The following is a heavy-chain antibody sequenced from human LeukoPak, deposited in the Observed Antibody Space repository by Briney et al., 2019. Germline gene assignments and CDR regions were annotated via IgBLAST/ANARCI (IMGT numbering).Heavy chain of an antibody. V-gene: IGHV1-2*04. CDR3: ARDKMSTVGARFWFDP. J-gene: IGHJ5*02. CDR2: INPNSGGT. Sequence: ASVKVSCKASGGTFSSYAISWVRQAPGQGLEWMGWINPNSGGTNYAQKFQGWVTMTRDTSISTAYMELSRLRSDDTAVYYCARDKMSTVGARFWFDPWGQGTLVTVSS. CDR1: GGTFSSYA. D-gene: IGHD1-26*01.